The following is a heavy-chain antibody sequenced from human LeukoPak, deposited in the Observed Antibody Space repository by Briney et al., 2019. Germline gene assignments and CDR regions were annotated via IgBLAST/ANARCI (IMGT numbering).Heavy chain of an antibody. Sequence: ASVKVSFKASGYTFTNYGVTWVRQAPGQGLEWMGWISAYNGDTTYAQNLQGRVTMTTDTSTSTAYMELRSLTSGDTAVYYCARGPYCSGGTCYSQFLDHWGQGTLVTVSS. CDR2: ISAYNGDT. D-gene: IGHD2-15*01. J-gene: IGHJ4*02. CDR1: GYTFTNYG. CDR3: ARGPYCSGGTCYSQFLDH. V-gene: IGHV1-18*01.